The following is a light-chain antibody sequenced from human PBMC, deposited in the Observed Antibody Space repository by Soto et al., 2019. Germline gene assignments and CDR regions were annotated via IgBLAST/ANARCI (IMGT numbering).Light chain of an antibody. CDR2: STN. V-gene: IGLV8-61*01. J-gene: IGLJ3*02. CDR3: VLYMGSGIRV. Sequence: QAVVTQEPSFSVSPGGTVTLTCGLSSGSVSTSYYPSWYQQNPGQAPRTLIFSTNNHASGVPDRFSGSILGNKAALTITGPPEDDASDYCCVLYMGSGIRVFGGGTKLTVL. CDR1: SGSVSTSYY.